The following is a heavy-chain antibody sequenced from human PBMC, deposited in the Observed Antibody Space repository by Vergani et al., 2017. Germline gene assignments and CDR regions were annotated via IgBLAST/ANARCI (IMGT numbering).Heavy chain of an antibody. CDR2: ISYDGTQK. Sequence: QVHLVESGGGVVQPGRSLRLSCVFSGFTSSYYGRHWVRQAPGKGLEWVAVISYDGTQKYYADSVKGRFTISRDNSKSTLYLQMNSLRTEDTAVYYCATKSCGTPGCQIGYFREWGQGTLVTVSS. J-gene: IGHJ1*01. V-gene: IGHV3-30*03. D-gene: IGHD1-1*01. CDR3: ATKSCGTPGCQIGYFRE. CDR1: GFTSSYYG.